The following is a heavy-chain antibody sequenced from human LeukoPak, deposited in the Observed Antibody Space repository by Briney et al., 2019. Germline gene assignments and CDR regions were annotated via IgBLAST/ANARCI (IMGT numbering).Heavy chain of an antibody. J-gene: IGHJ4*02. V-gene: IGHV4-59*08. CDR2: ISNSGTT. Sequence: PSETLSLTCVMYDGSFSGYSWSWIRQPPGKGLEWIGYISNSGTTNYNPSLKSRVTISVDTSKNQFSLKLSSVTAADTAVYYCARQSEVSAFDYWGQGTLVTVSS. CDR1: DGSFSGYS. CDR3: ARQSEVSAFDY.